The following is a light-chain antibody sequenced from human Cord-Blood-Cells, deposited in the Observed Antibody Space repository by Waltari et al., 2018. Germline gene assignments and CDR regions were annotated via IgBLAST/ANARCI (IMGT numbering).Light chain of an antibody. CDR3: SSYTSSSTYV. Sequence: QSALTQPASVSGSPGQSITISCPGTSSDVGVDNYVSWYQQHPGKAPKLMIYDVSKRPSGVSKRFSGSKSGNTASLTISGLQAEDEADYYCSSYTSSSTYVFGTGTKVTVL. CDR2: DVS. J-gene: IGLJ1*01. V-gene: IGLV2-14*01. CDR1: SSDVGVDNY.